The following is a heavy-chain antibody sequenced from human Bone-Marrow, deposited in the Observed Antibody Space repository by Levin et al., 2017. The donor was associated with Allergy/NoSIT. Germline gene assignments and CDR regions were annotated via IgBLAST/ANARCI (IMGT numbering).Heavy chain of an antibody. CDR2: IYYSGST. V-gene: IGHV4-39*07. D-gene: IGHD3-9*01. J-gene: IGHJ6*02. Sequence: SETLSLTCTVSGGSISSSSYYWSWIRQPPGKGLEWIGSIYYSGSTYYNPSLKSRVTISVDTSKNQFSLKLSSVTAADTAVYYCAREAARERTYYDILTGYYTGYYYYGMDVWGQGTTVTVSS. CDR1: GGSISSSSYY. CDR3: AREAARERTYYDILTGYYTGYYYYGMDV.